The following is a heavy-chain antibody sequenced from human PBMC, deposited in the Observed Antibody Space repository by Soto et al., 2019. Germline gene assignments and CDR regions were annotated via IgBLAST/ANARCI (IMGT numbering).Heavy chain of an antibody. Sequence: SETLSLTCVVYGGSLSGNYWSWIRQTPGKGLEWIAEINHRGSTNYNPSLKSRVTISVDTSKNQFSLKLNSVTAADTAVYYCARGEFGVWYCSSTNSYCAFDIWGQGTMVTVSS. CDR3: ARGEFGVWYCSSTNSYCAFDI. CDR1: GGSLSGNY. J-gene: IGHJ3*02. D-gene: IGHD2-2*01. V-gene: IGHV4-34*01. CDR2: INHRGST.